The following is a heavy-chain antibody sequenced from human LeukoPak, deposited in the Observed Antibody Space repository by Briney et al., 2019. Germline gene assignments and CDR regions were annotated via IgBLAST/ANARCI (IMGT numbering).Heavy chain of an antibody. D-gene: IGHD3-22*01. V-gene: IGHV3-53*01. CDR3: AKDLGYYDSSGCDY. Sequence: PGGSLRLSCAASGFTVSSNYMSWVRQAPGKGLEWVSVIYSGGSTYYADSVKGRFTISRDNSKNTLYLQMNSLRAEDTAAYYCAKDLGYYDSSGCDYWGQGTLVTVSS. CDR2: IYSGGST. CDR1: GFTVSSNY. J-gene: IGHJ4*02.